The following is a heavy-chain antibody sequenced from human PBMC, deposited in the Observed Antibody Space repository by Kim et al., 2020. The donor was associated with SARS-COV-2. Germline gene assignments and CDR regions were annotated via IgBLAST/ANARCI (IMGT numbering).Heavy chain of an antibody. CDR3: ARPRRDIVVVPVY. J-gene: IGHJ4*02. V-gene: IGHV1-2*02. CDR1: GYTFTGYY. CDR2: INPNSGGT. Sequence: ASVKVSCKASGYTFTGYYMHWVRRAPGQGLEWMGWINPNSGGTNYAQKFQGRVTMTRDTSISTVYMELSRLGSDDTAVYYCARPRRDIVVVPVYWGQGTLVTVSS. D-gene: IGHD2-2*01.